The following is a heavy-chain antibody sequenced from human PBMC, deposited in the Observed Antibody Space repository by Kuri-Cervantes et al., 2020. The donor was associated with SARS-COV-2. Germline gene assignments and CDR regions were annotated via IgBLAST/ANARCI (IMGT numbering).Heavy chain of an antibody. CDR2: NSYDGANK. J-gene: IGHJ6*02. V-gene: IGHV3-30*18. CDR3: AKDYYDFVGAYYGMDV. D-gene: IGHD3-3*01. CDR1: GFTSNNFG. Sequence: GGSLRPSCAASGFTSNNFGMHWVRQAPGMGMGWVALNSYDGANKNYADSVKGRFTISRDTSNNTLYLQMVSLRLEVTTIYYCAKDYYDFVGAYYGMDVWGQGTTVTVSS.